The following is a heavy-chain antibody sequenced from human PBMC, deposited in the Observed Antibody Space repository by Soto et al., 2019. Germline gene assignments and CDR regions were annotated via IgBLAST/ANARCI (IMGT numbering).Heavy chain of an antibody. J-gene: IGHJ4*02. V-gene: IGHV1-69*01. CDR2: IIPMFETA. CDR3: AASDSSSWQHDY. D-gene: IGHD6-13*01. Sequence: QVQLVQSGAELKRPGSSVRVSCKISGDSFSSYAISWVRQAPGEGLEWVGGIIPMFETANYAQKIQGRVTITAVESTTTAYMEVTRLRPEDTAIFYCAASDSSSWQHDYWGQGTLITVSS. CDR1: GDSFSSYA.